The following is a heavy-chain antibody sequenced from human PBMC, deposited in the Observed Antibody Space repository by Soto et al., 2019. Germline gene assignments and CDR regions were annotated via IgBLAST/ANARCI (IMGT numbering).Heavy chain of an antibody. Sequence: SETLSLTCAGYGVSFSGYYWIWIRQSPGKGLEWIGEINHSGSTNYNPSLKSRVTISVDTSKNQFSLKLSSVTAADTGVYYCARGEVGASTGFDYWGQGILVTVSS. V-gene: IGHV4-34*01. J-gene: IGHJ4*02. CDR3: ARGEVGASTGFDY. D-gene: IGHD1-26*01. CDR1: GVSFSGYY. CDR2: INHSGST.